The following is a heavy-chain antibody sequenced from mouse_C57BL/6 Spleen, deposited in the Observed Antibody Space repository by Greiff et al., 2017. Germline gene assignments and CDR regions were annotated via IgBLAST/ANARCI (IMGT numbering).Heavy chain of an antibody. D-gene: IGHD3-1*01. Sequence: EVKLVESGGGLVKPGGSLKLSCAASGFTFSSYAMSWVRQTPEKRLEWVATISDGGSYTYYPDNVKGRFTISRDNAKNNLYLQMSHLKSEDTAMYYCAREGAWGFAYWGQGTLVTVSA. CDR3: AREGAWGFAY. CDR2: ISDGGSYT. J-gene: IGHJ3*01. CDR1: GFTFSSYA. V-gene: IGHV5-4*01.